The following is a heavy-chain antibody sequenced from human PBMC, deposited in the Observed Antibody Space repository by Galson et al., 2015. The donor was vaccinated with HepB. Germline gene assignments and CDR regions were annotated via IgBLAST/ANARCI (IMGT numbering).Heavy chain of an antibody. CDR2: IYYSGST. CDR3: ARGSDYNWNYEDYYYGMDV. Sequence: SLTCTVSGGSISSYYWSWIRQPPGKGLEWIGYIYYSGSTNYNPSLKSRVTISVDTSKNQFSLKLSSVTAADTAVYYCARGSDYNWNYEDYYYGMDVWGQGTTVTVSS. V-gene: IGHV4-59*01. D-gene: IGHD1-7*01. CDR1: GGSISSYY. J-gene: IGHJ6*02.